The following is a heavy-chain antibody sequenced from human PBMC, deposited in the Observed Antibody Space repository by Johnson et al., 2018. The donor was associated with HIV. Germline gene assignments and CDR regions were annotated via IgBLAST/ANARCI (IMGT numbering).Heavy chain of an antibody. Sequence: QVQLVESGGGVVQPGRSLRLSCAASGFTFSSYGMHWVRQAPGKGLEWVAGMWYDGTKKNYADSVKGRFTISRDNSKNKLHLQMNSLRAEDTAVYYCAKCIWGSSLIDAFDIWGQGTMVTVSS. CDR3: AKCIWGSSLIDAFDI. J-gene: IGHJ3*02. V-gene: IGHV3-33*06. D-gene: IGHD6-13*01. CDR1: GFTFSSYG. CDR2: MWYDGTKK.